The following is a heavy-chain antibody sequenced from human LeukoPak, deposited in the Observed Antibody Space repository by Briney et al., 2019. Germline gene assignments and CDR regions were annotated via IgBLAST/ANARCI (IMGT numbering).Heavy chain of an antibody. CDR1: GGSFSGYY. J-gene: IGHJ4*02. V-gene: IGHV4-34*01. CDR3: ARGFWDCVSTTSCTAKAFDY. Sequence: SETLSLTCAVYGGSFSGYYWSWIRQPPGKGLEWIGEINHSGSTNYNPSLKSRVTISVDTSKKQFSLKLRSVTAADTAVYYCARGFWDCVSTTSCTAKAFDYWGQGTLVTVSS. D-gene: IGHD2-2*01. CDR2: INHSGST.